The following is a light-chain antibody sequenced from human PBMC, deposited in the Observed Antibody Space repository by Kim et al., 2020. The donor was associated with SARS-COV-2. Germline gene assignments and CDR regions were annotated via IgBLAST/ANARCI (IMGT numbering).Light chain of an antibody. V-gene: IGLV1-47*01. CDR2: RTN. CDR1: SFNTGSNY. J-gene: IGLJ3*02. CDR3: ATWGDSLTGWV. Sequence: ELTQPPSASGTPGQRVTISCSGSSFNTGSNYVYWYQQFPGMAPKILIYRTNQRPSGVPDRFSGSKSGTSASLAISGLRSEDEALYYCATWGDSLTGWVFGGGTKVTVL.